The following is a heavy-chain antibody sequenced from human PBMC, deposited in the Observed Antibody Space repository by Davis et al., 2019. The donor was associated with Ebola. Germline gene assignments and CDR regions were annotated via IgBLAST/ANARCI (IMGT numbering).Heavy chain of an antibody. D-gene: IGHD5-18*01. Sequence: GGSLRLSCAASGFTFSSYAIHWVRQAPRFSLSSFSVISSDGRNKSYADSVKGRFTISRDNSKNTLYPQMNSLRAEDTAVYYCARDDRGYSYGLWTYYYYGMDVWGQGTTVTVSS. CDR3: ARDDRGYSYGLWTYYYYGMDV. CDR1: GFTFSSYA. V-gene: IGHV3-30-3*01. J-gene: IGHJ6*02. CDR2: ISSDGRNK.